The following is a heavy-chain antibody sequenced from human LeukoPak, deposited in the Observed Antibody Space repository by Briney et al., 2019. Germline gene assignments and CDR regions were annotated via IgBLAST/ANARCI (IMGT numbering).Heavy chain of an antibody. V-gene: IGHV1-2*02. D-gene: IGHD2-15*01. Sequence: ASVTVSCKASGYTFTGYYMHWVRQAPGQGLEWMGWINPNSGGTNYSQKFQGRVTMTRDTAISTTYMELSRLRSDDTAVYYCARDPRDIVVVVAALDYWGQGTLVTVSS. J-gene: IGHJ4*02. CDR1: GYTFTGYY. CDR2: INPNSGGT. CDR3: ARDPRDIVVVVAALDY.